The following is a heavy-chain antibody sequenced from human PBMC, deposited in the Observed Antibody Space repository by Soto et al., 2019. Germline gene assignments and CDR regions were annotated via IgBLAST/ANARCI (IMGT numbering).Heavy chain of an antibody. J-gene: IGHJ6*03. CDR3: ARHRAFCSGKSCALGYYYYVDV. CDR2: IYYSGST. Sequence: QVQLQESGPGLVKPSETLSLTCTVSGGSISSYYWSWIRQPPGKGLEWIGYIYYSGSTTYNPSLTSRVTISADTSKNQLSLNLSSVTAADTALYYCARHRAFCSGKSCALGYYYYVDVWGIGTTVTVSS. D-gene: IGHD2-2*01. CDR1: GGSISSYY. V-gene: IGHV4-59*08.